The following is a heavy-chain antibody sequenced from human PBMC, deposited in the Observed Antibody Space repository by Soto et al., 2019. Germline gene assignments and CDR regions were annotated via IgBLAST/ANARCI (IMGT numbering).Heavy chain of an antibody. J-gene: IGHJ4*02. CDR2: IYHSGST. V-gene: IGHV4-30-2*01. CDR1: GGSISSGGYS. Sequence: QLQLQESGSGLVKPSQTLSLTCAVSGGSISSGGYSWSWIRQPPGKGLEWIGYIYHSGSTYYNPSLKSRVTISVDRSKNQFSLKLSSVTAADTAVYYCARSITIFGVVILNFDYWGQGTLVTVSS. D-gene: IGHD3-3*01. CDR3: ARSITIFGVVILNFDY.